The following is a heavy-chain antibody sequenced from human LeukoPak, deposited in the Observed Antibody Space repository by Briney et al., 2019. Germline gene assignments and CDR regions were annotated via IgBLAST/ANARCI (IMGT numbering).Heavy chain of an antibody. CDR3: AKGLGVASLIVDALDM. CDR2: ITWNSGSV. CDR1: GFTFHDYA. Sequence: PGGSLRLSCAASGFTFHDYAMHWVRRVPGKGLEWVSGITWNSGSVLYADSVRGRFTISRDNAKSSLYLQMNSLRPEDMAFYYCAKGLGVASLIVDALDMWGQGTMVTV. D-gene: IGHD3/OR15-3a*01. V-gene: IGHV3-9*03. J-gene: IGHJ3*02.